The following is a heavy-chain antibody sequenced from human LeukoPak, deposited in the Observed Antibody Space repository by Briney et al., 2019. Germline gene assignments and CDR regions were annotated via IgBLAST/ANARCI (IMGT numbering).Heavy chain of an antibody. CDR3: AKGDGGNSQPDY. Sequence: GRSLRLSFSASGFTFSSYAMHWVRQAPGKGPEFVSAISTTGGSTYYADSVKGRFTISRDNSKNTLYLQMSSLRAEDTAMYYCAKGDGGNSQPDYWGQGTLVTVSS. V-gene: IGHV3-64D*06. J-gene: IGHJ4*02. CDR1: GFTFSSYA. D-gene: IGHD4-23*01. CDR2: ISTTGGST.